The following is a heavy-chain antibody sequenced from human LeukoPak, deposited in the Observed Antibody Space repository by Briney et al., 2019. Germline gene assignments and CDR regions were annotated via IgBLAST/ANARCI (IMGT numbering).Heavy chain of an antibody. CDR3: ARDSRLEMATASFDY. CDR2: IYRDGST. J-gene: IGHJ4*02. D-gene: IGHD5-24*01. V-gene: IGHV3-66*01. CDR1: GFTVSNNY. Sequence: GGSLRLSCAASGFTVSNNYMTWVRQAPGKGLEWLSVIYRDGSTYYADSVKDRFTISRDNSKNTLYLQMNSLRAEDTAVYYCARDSRLEMATASFDYWGQGTLVTVSS.